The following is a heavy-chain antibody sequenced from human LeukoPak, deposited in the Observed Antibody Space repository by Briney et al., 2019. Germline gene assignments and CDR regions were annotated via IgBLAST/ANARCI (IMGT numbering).Heavy chain of an antibody. CDR3: AKGAARVRGLYYFDY. V-gene: IGHV3-43D*03. CDR1: GFTFDDYA. D-gene: IGHD3-10*01. CDR2: ISWDGGST. J-gene: IGHJ4*02. Sequence: GGSLRLSCAASGFTFDDYAMHWVRQAPGKGLEWVSLISWDGGSTYYADSVKGRFTISRDNSKNSLYLQMNSLRAEDTAVYYCAKGAARVRGLYYFDYWGQGTLVTVSS.